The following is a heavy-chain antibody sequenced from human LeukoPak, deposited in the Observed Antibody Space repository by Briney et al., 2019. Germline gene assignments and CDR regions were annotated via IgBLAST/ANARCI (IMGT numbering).Heavy chain of an antibody. J-gene: IGHJ4*02. CDR3: AKAPQLWLLSFFDY. CDR2: VSGSAGRT. V-gene: IGHV3-23*01. D-gene: IGHD5-18*01. Sequence: GGSLRLSCAASGFTFSSFAMTWVRQAPGKGLEWVSTVSGSAGRTDYADSVEGRFTISRDNSKNTLYLQMNSLRAEDTAVYYCAKAPQLWLLSFFDYWGQGTLVTVSS. CDR1: GFTFSSFA.